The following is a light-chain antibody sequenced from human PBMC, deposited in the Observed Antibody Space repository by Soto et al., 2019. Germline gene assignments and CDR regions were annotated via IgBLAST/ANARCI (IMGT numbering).Light chain of an antibody. CDR3: CSYAPISTVV. J-gene: IGLJ3*02. Sequence: QSVLTQPASVSGSPGQSITISCTGTSSDVGSYNLVSWYQQHPGKAPKLMIYEDNKRPSGVSNRFSGSKSGNTASLTISGLQAEDEAHYYCCSYAPISTVVFGGGTKLT. V-gene: IGLV2-23*01. CDR2: EDN. CDR1: SSDVGSYNL.